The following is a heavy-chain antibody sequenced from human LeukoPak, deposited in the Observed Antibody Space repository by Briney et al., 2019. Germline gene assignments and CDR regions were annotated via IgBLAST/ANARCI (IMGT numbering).Heavy chain of an antibody. V-gene: IGHV4-30-2*01. CDR2: MYHSGST. J-gene: IGHJ3*02. Sequence: SETLSLTCTVSGGSISSGGYSWSWIRQPPGKGLEWIGYMYHSGSTFYNPSLRSRVTISGDRSKNQFSLKLNSVTAADTALYYCARLEGSWNAFDIWAQGTMVTVSS. CDR3: ARLEGSWNAFDI. CDR1: GGSISSGGYS.